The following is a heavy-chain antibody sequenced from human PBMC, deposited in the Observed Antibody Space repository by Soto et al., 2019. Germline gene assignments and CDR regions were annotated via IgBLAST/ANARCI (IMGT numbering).Heavy chain of an antibody. CDR1: GFTFDDFG. CDR3: ARSNYYDDYWSPYDY. J-gene: IGHJ4*02. CDR2: INWNGATI. Sequence: EVQLVESGGGVVRPGGSLRLSCEASGFTFDDFGMSWVREAPGKGLEWVAGINWNGATIGYADSVKGRFTISRENAKNSLCLQMSSPRAEDTALYYCARSNYYDDYWSPYDYWGQGTLVTVPS. D-gene: IGHD3-3*01. V-gene: IGHV3-20*04.